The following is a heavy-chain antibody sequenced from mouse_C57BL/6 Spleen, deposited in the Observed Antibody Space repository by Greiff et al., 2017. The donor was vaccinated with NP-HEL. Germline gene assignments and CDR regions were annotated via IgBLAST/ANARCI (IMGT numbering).Heavy chain of an antibody. V-gene: IGHV1-61*01. Sequence: QVQLQQPGAELVRPGSSVKLSCKASGYTFTSYWMDWVKQRPGQGLEWIGNIYPSDSETHYNQKFKDKATLTVDKSSSTAYMQLSSLTSEDSAVYYCARGGFEYYGSSLDYWGQGTTLTVSS. CDR1: GYTFTSYW. CDR3: ARGGFEYYGSSLDY. J-gene: IGHJ2*01. D-gene: IGHD1-1*01. CDR2: IYPSDSET.